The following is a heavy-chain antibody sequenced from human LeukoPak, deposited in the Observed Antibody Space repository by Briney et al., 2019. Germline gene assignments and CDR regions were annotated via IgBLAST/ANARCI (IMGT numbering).Heavy chain of an antibody. CDR2: INHSGST. D-gene: IGHD3-16*01. V-gene: IGHV4-34*01. CDR3: ARAHLWYFDY. CDR1: SGSFSGYY. Sequence: PSETLSLTCAVYSGSFSGYYWSWIRQPPVKGLEWIGEINHSGSTNYNPSLKSRVTISVDTSKNQFSLKLSSVTAADTAVYYCARAHLWYFDYWGQGTLVTVSS. J-gene: IGHJ4*02.